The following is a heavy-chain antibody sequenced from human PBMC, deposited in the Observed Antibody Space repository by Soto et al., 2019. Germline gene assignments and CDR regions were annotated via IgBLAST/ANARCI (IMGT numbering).Heavy chain of an antibody. J-gene: IGHJ1*01. CDR2: IIPNFGTA. CDR3: ARDRVTGSLSHEYFQH. Sequence: QVQLVQSGAEVKKPGSSVKVSCKASGGTFSSYAISWVRQAPGQGPEWMGGIIPNFGTANYAQKFQGRVTTTADESTSTAYMELRSLRSEDTVVYYCARDRVTGSLSHEYFQHWGQGILVTVSS. D-gene: IGHD5-18*01. CDR1: GGTFSSYA. V-gene: IGHV1-69*01.